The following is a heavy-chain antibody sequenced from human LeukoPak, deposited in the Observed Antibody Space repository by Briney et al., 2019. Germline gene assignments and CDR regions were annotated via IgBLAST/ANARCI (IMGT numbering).Heavy chain of an antibody. CDR2: IRSKAYGGTT. CDR1: GFTFGDYA. CDR3: TRYYGRYSSGLSAFDI. V-gene: IGHV3-49*03. D-gene: IGHD6-19*01. J-gene: IGHJ3*02. Sequence: GGSLRLSCTASGFTFGDYAMSWFRQAPGKGLEWVGFIRSKAYGGTTEYAASVKGRFTISRDDSKSIAYVQMNSLKTEDTALYYCTRYYGRYSSGLSAFDIWGQGTMVTVSS.